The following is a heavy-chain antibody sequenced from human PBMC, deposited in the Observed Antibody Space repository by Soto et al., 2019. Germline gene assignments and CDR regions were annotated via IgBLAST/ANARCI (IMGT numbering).Heavy chain of an antibody. D-gene: IGHD3-22*01. J-gene: IGHJ6*02. Sequence: GGSMRVSCAASGFTVSSNDRSWVRQAPGKGLEWVSVIYSDGSTYYADSVKGRFTISRHNSKNTLYLQMNSLRAEDTAVYYCARDPYYDSSGYLASNGMDVWGQGTTVTVSS. V-gene: IGHV3-53*04. CDR2: IYSDGST. CDR1: GFTVSSND. CDR3: ARDPYYDSSGYLASNGMDV.